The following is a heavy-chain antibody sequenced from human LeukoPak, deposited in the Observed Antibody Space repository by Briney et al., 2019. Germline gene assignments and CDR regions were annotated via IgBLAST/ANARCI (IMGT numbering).Heavy chain of an antibody. CDR2: ISGSGGST. V-gene: IGHV3-23*01. Sequence: GGSLRLSCAASGFTFSSYAMSWVPQAPGKGLEWVSAISGSGGSTYYADSVKGRFTISRDNSKNTLYLQMNSLRAEDTAVYYCAKDRSYGSGSYWFWSDAFDIWGQGTMVTVSS. D-gene: IGHD3-10*01. CDR3: AKDRSYGSGSYWFWSDAFDI. CDR1: GFTFSSYA. J-gene: IGHJ3*02.